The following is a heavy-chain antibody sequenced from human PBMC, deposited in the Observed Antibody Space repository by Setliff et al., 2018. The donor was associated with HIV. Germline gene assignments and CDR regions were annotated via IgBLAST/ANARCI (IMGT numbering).Heavy chain of an antibody. Sequence: NPSETLSLTCTVSGASISSGNYYWSWIRQPAGKGLEWIGRIYTRGSTNYNPSLKRRVTILLDTSKNQFSLKLSSVTAADTAVYYCARAQADVYNYLLSGAFDFWGQGAMVTVSS. V-gene: IGHV4-61*02. CDR1: GASISSGNYY. J-gene: IGHJ3*01. CDR2: IYTRGST. CDR3: ARAQADVYNYLLSGAFDF. D-gene: IGHD3-10*01.